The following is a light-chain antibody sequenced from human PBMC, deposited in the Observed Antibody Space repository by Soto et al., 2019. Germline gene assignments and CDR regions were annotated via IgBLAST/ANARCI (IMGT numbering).Light chain of an antibody. V-gene: IGKV3-20*01. CDR1: QSVSID. Sequence: EIVMTQSPATLSVSPGERATLSCRASQSVSIDLAWYQQTPGQAPRLLIYEASTRATGIPDRFSGTVSGTDFTLTISRLEPEDFAVYYCQQYGSSPITFGQGTRLEI. CDR2: EAS. J-gene: IGKJ5*01. CDR3: QQYGSSPIT.